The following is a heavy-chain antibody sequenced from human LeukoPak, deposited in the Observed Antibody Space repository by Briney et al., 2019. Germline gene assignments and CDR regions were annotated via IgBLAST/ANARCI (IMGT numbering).Heavy chain of an antibody. V-gene: IGHV4-34*01. D-gene: IGHD6-25*01. CDR1: GGSFSGYY. Sequence: PSETLSLTCAVYGGSFSGYYWSWIRQPPGKGLEWIGEINHSGSTNYNPSLKSRVTISVDTSKNQFSLKLSSVTAADTAVYYCARGAFTPDSSGSFPRVSHLVSLDYWGQGTLVTVSS. CDR2: INHSGST. J-gene: IGHJ4*02. CDR3: ARGAFTPDSSGSFPRVSHLVSLDY.